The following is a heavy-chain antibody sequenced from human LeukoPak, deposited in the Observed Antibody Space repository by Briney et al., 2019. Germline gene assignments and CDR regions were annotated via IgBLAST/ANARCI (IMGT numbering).Heavy chain of an antibody. Sequence: GGSLRLSCAASGFTFSPYTMHWFRQSPGKGLEWVSYINTGSSEIYYADSVKGRFTISRDNAKNSLFLQMKSLRAEDTAVYYCARDSSVCAFDVWGEGTMVTVSS. V-gene: IGHV3-21*05. D-gene: IGHD6-6*01. CDR2: INTGSSEI. CDR3: ARDSSVCAFDV. CDR1: GFTFSPYT. J-gene: IGHJ3*01.